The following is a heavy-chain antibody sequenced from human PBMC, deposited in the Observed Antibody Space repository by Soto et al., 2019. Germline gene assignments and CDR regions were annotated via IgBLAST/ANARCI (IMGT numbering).Heavy chain of an antibody. CDR2: IYWDDDK. CDR3: ASMIVLVPAATFIHYYGMDV. Sequence: QITLKESGPTLVKPTQTLTLTCTFSGFSLSTSGVGVGWIRQPPGKALEWLALIYWDDDKRYSPSLKSRLTITKDTSKHLVVLTMTNMDPVDTATYYCASMIVLVPAATFIHYYGMDVWGQGTTVTVSS. CDR1: GFSLSTSGVG. J-gene: IGHJ6*02. V-gene: IGHV2-5*02. D-gene: IGHD2-2*01.